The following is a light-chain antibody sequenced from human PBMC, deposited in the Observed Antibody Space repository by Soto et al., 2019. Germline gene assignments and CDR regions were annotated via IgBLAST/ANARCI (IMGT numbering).Light chain of an antibody. CDR2: DVS. CDR1: SSDVGGYNY. V-gene: IGLV2-14*01. J-gene: IGLJ2*01. Sequence: QSVLTQPASVSGSPGQSITISCTGTSSDVGGYNYVSWYQQHPGKAPKLMIYDVSNRPSGVSNRFSGSKSANTASLTISGLQAEDEADYYCSSYTSSSTPLVVFGGGTKLTVL. CDR3: SSYTSSSTPLVV.